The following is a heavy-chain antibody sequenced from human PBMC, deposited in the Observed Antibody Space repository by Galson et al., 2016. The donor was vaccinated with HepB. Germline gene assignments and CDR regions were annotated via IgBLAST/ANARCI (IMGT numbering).Heavy chain of an antibody. CDR2: ISAYNGNT. CDR1: GYTFTNYG. V-gene: IGHV1-18*04. J-gene: IGHJ4*02. Sequence: SVKVSCKASGYTFTNYGISWVRQAPGQGLEWMGWISAYNGNTNSAQKFQGRVTMTTDTSTSTAYMEIRSLRSGDTAVYYCARDLSRYTSSWYTDYFDYWGQGTLVTVSS. CDR3: ARDLSRYTSSWYTDYFDY. D-gene: IGHD6-13*01.